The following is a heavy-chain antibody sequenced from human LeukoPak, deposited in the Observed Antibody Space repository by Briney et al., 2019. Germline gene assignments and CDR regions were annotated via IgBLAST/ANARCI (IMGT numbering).Heavy chain of an antibody. CDR1: GYTFTGYY. CDR2: IIPIFGTA. D-gene: IGHD4-23*01. V-gene: IGHV1-69*05. CDR3: ARAQRWWYFDL. Sequence: EASVKVSCKASGYTFTGYYMHWVRQAPGQGLEWMGGIIPIFGTANYAQKFQGRVTITTDESTSTAYMELSSLRSEDTAVYYCARAQRWWYFDLWGRGTLVTVSS. J-gene: IGHJ2*01.